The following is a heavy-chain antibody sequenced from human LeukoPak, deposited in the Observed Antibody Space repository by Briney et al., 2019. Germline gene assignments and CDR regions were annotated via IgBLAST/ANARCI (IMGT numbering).Heavy chain of an antibody. D-gene: IGHD6-19*01. CDR1: GYTFTSNY. CDR3: AKGGYSSGWLFDY. Sequence: ASVKVSCNASGYTFTSNYMHWVRHAPGQGLEWMGIINPSGGSTSYAQKFQGRVTMTRDTSTSTVYMELSSVRSEDTAVYYCAKGGYSSGWLFDYWGQGTLVTVSS. J-gene: IGHJ4*02. CDR2: INPSGGST. V-gene: IGHV1-46*01.